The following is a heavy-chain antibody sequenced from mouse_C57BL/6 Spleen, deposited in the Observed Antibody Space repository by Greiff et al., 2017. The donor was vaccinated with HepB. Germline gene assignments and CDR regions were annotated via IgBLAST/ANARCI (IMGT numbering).Heavy chain of an antibody. Sequence: QVQLQQPGAELVKPGASVKLSCKASGYTFTSYWMHWVKQRPGKGLEWIGQIYPGDGDTNYNGKFKGKATLTADKSSSTAYMQLSSLTSEDSAVYFCARVGLGYWGQGTTLTVSS. CDR1: GYTFTSYW. CDR2: IYPGDGDT. V-gene: IGHV1-80*01. D-gene: IGHD4-1*01. CDR3: ARVGLGY. J-gene: IGHJ2*01.